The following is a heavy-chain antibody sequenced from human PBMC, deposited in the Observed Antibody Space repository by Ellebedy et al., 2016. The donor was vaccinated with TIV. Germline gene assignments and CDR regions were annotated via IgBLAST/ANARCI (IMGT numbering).Heavy chain of an antibody. CDR3: ARGGGSRLSHSFDI. CDR1: GFAFNTYS. Sequence: GESLKISCAASGFAFNTYSMNWVRQAPGKGLEWVSYIGSSITTIYYADSVKGRFTISSDNAKNSLYLQMNSLRAEDTAVHDCARGGGSRLSHSFDIWGQGTMVTVSS. J-gene: IGHJ3*02. D-gene: IGHD3-10*01. V-gene: IGHV3-48*04. CDR2: IGSSITTI.